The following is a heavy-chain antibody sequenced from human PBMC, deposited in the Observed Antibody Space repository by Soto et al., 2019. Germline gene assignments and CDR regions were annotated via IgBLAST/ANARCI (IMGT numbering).Heavy chain of an antibody. Sequence: GSLRLSCEASGXTLRRSCMSWVRQAPGKGLEWVSYIKPEGSETYYVDSVRCLFTISRDNAKNSLYLQMNILRAEDTALSYCARDPSLGAFDIWGQGTMVTVSS. CDR2: IKPEGSET. CDR3: ARDPSLGAFDI. V-gene: IGHV3-7*01. CDR1: GXTLRRSC. D-gene: IGHD3-16*01. J-gene: IGHJ3*02.